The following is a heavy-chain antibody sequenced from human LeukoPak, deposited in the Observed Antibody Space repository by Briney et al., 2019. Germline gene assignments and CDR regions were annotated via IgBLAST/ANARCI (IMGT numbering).Heavy chain of an antibody. CDR2: IYSGGGT. V-gene: IGHV3-53*01. J-gene: IGHJ4*02. CDR3: ARDDSSGYYYIFDY. D-gene: IGHD3-22*01. CDR1: GFTVSSKY. Sequence: PGGSLRLSCAASGFTVSSKYMSWVRQAPGKGLEWVSVIYSGGGTYYADSVKGRFTISRDNSKNTLYLQMNSLRAEDTAVYYCARDDSSGYYYIFDYWGQGTLVTVSS.